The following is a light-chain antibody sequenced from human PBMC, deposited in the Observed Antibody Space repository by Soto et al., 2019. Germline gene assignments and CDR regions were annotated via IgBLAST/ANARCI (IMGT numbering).Light chain of an antibody. J-gene: IGKJ1*01. CDR2: DTS. V-gene: IGKV3-20*01. CDR1: QSVSSSY. CDR3: QQCGSSPS. Sequence: EIVLTQSPGTLSLSPGERATLSCRASQSVSSSYLAWYQQKPGHAPRLLIYDTSSRATGIPDRFSGSGSGTDFSLAISRLEPEDFAGYYCQQCGSSPSFGQGTKVELK.